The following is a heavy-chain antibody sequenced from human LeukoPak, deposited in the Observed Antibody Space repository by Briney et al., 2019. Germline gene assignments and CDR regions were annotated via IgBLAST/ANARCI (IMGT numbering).Heavy chain of an antibody. CDR3: ARSYYDSSGYYYFRGNYGMDV. J-gene: IGHJ6*02. Sequence: ASVKVSCKASGYTLTGYYMHWVRQAPGQGLEWMGWINPNSGGTNYAQKFQGRVTMTRDTSISTAYMELSRLRSDDTAVYYCARSYYDSSGYYYFRGNYGMDVWGQGTTVTVSS. CDR1: GYTLTGYY. D-gene: IGHD3-22*01. CDR2: INPNSGGT. V-gene: IGHV1-2*02.